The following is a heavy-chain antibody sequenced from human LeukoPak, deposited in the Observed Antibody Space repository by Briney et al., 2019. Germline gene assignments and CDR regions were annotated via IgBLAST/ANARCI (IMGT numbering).Heavy chain of an antibody. Sequence: PGGFLRLSCAASGFTFSSYWMSWVRQAPGKGLEWVANIKQDGSEKYYVDSVKGRFTISRDNSKNTLYLQMSTLRAEDTALYYCAKGMSSWYPFDFWGQGTLVTVSS. CDR2: IKQDGSEK. D-gene: IGHD6-13*01. V-gene: IGHV3-7*03. CDR3: AKGMSSWYPFDF. CDR1: GFTFSSYW. J-gene: IGHJ4*02.